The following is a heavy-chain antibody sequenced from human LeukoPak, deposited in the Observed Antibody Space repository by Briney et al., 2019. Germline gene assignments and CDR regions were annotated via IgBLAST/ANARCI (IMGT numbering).Heavy chain of an antibody. D-gene: IGHD2-21*01. J-gene: IGHJ4*02. CDR2: MYPGDSDT. CDR1: GYIFPNYW. V-gene: IGHV5-51*01. CDR3: ARSEGVIATDFYFDY. Sequence: GESLKISCKASGYIFPNYWIGWVRQMPGKGLEWMGIMYPGDSDTKYRPSFQGQVTISADKPISTAYLQWSSLKASDTAMYYCARSEGVIATDFYFDYWGQGTLVTVSS.